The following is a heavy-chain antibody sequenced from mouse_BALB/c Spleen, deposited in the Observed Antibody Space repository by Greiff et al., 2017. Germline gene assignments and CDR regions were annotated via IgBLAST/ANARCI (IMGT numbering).Heavy chain of an antibody. Sequence: QVQLQQSGAELARPGASVKLSCKASGYTFTSYWMQWVKQRPGQGLEWIGAIYPGDGDTRYTQKFKGKATLTADKSSSTAYMQLSSLASEDSAVYYCARGNYYGYDFDYWGQGTTLTVSS. V-gene: IGHV1-87*01. CDR3: ARGNYYGYDFDY. CDR1: GYTFTSYW. CDR2: IYPGDGDT. J-gene: IGHJ2*01. D-gene: IGHD1-2*01.